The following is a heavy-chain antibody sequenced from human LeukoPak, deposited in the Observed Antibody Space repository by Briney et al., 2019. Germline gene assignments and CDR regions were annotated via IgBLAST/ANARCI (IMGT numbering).Heavy chain of an antibody. CDR3: ARVGLVAGTFFDY. V-gene: IGHV3-53*01. J-gene: IGHJ4*02. CDR2: IYSGGST. Sequence: GGSLRLSCAASGFTVSSNYMSWVRQAPGKGLEWVSVIYSGGSTYYADSVKGRFTISRDNSKNTLYLQMNSLRAEDTAVYYCARVGLVAGTFFDYWGQGTLVTVSS. D-gene: IGHD6-19*01. CDR1: GFTVSSNY.